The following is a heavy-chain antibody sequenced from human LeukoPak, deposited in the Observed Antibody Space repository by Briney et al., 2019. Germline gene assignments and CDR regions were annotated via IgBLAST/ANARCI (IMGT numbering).Heavy chain of an antibody. D-gene: IGHD2-21*02. CDR2: IYYSGST. CDR3: AGAYCGGDCYSGRTFDI. CDR1: GGSISSFY. J-gene: IGHJ3*02. V-gene: IGHV4-59*12. Sequence: SETLSLTCTVSGGSISSFYWNWIRQPPGKGLEWIGYIYYSGSTNYSPSLKSRVTLSVDKSKNQFSLRLSSVTAADTAVYYCAGAYCGGDCYSGRTFDIWGQGTMVTVSS.